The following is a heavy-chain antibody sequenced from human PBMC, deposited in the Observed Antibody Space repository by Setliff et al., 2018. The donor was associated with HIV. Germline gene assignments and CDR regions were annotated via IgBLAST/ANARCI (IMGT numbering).Heavy chain of an antibody. CDR1: GDTFSSYA. D-gene: IGHD4-17*01. CDR3: ASGPFYGDYHPGLYYFDY. CDR2: TIPIFGAT. J-gene: IGHJ4*02. Sequence: SVKVSCKASGDTFSSYAISWVRQAPGQGLEWMGGTIPIFGATNYAHKFQGRVTITADESTSTAYMELSSLRSEDTAVYYCASGPFYGDYHPGLYYFDYWGQGTLVTVSS. V-gene: IGHV1-69*13.